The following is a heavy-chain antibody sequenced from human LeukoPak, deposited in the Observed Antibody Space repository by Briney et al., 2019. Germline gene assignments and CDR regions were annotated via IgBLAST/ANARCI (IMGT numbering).Heavy chain of an antibody. Sequence: GGSLRLSCAASGFTFSSYAMSWVRQAPGKGLEWVSAISGSGGSTYYADSVKGRFTISRDNSKNTLYLQMNSLRAEDTAVYYCAKLRGYSSGWYSYYYMDVWGKGTTVTVSS. CDR3: AKLRGYSSGWYSYYYMDV. J-gene: IGHJ6*03. V-gene: IGHV3-23*01. CDR1: GFTFSSYA. D-gene: IGHD6-19*01. CDR2: ISGSGGST.